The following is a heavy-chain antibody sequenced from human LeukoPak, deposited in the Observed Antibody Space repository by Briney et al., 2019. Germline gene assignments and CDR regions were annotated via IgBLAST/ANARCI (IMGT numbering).Heavy chain of an antibody. D-gene: IGHD6-13*01. CDR1: GFTFDDYA. J-gene: IGHJ6*02. CDR3: AKDAIAAAGTPYYYYGMDV. V-gene: IGHV3-9*01. CDR2: ISWNSGSI. Sequence: LSGGSLRLSCAASGFTFDDYAMHWVRQAPGKGLEWVSGISWNSGSIGYADSVKGQFTISRDNAKNSLYLQMNSLRAEDTALYYCAKDAIAAAGTPYYYYGMDVWGQGTTVTVSS.